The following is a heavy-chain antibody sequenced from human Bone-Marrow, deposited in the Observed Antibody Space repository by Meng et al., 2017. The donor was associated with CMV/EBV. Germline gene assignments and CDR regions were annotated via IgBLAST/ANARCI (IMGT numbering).Heavy chain of an antibody. CDR1: GFTFSSYA. V-gene: IGHV3-30-3*01. CDR2: ISYDGSNK. J-gene: IGHJ4*02. D-gene: IGHD2-2*02. Sequence: GESLKISCAASGFTFSSYAMHWVRQAPGKGLEWVAVISYDGSNKYYADSVKGRFTISRDNSKNTLYLQMNSLRAEDTAVYYCARDQGIVVVPAAINYWGQGTPVTVSS. CDR3: ARDQGIVVVPAAINY.